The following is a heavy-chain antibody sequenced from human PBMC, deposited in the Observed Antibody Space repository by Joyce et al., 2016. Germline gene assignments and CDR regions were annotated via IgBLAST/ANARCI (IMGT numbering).Heavy chain of an antibody. CDR3: AREGSYSGYYYFEY. V-gene: IGHV1-69*06. D-gene: IGHD5-12*01. J-gene: IGHJ4*02. CDR2: IIPIFGTP. CDR1: GGTINSYT. Sequence: QVQLVQSGAEVKKPGSSVKVSCKACGGTINSYTMNWVRQAPGQGLEWMGGIIPIFGTPTYAQKFQGRVTITADISTGTAYMELSGLSYEDTAVYYCAREGSYSGYYYFEYWGQGTLVTVSS.